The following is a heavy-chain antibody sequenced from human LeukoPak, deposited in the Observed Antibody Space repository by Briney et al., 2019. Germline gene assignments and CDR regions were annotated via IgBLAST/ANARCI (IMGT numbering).Heavy chain of an antibody. Sequence: GASVKVSCKTSGYTFTSYGISWLRQAPGQGLEWLGWVSGYNGNTNYAQKFQGRVTMTTDTPTSTAYMDLRSLRSDDTAVYYCAVHDFYSGGYYFDYWGQGTPVTVSS. CDR3: AVHDFYSGGYYFDY. CDR1: GYTFTSYG. D-gene: IGHD3-3*01. V-gene: IGHV1-18*01. J-gene: IGHJ4*02. CDR2: VSGYNGNT.